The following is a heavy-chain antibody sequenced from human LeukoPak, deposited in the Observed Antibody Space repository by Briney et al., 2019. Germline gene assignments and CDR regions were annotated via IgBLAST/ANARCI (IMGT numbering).Heavy chain of an antibody. Sequence: SETLSLTCAVSGGSLNGHYWSWIRQPPGKGLEWIGEGDDSGGTKFNPSLKSRVTISADTSKTQFSLNLPSVTAADTAVYYCARKPKDCSGGNCYWYYFDYWGQGTLVTVSS. CDR2: GDDSGGT. V-gene: IGHV4-34*01. CDR3: ARKPKDCSGGNCYWYYFDY. J-gene: IGHJ4*02. D-gene: IGHD2-15*01. CDR1: GGSLNGHY.